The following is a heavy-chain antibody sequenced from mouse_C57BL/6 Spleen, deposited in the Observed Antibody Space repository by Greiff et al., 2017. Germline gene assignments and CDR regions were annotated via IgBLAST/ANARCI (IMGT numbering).Heavy chain of an antibody. CDR3: AREGGIYDGYDIDY. Sequence: VQLQQSGPVLVKPGASVKMSCKASGYTFTDYYMNWVKQSHGKSLEWIGVINPYNGGTSYNQKFKGKATLTVDKSSSTAYIELNSLTSEDSAVYYCAREGGIYDGYDIDYWGQGTTLTVAA. J-gene: IGHJ2*01. V-gene: IGHV1-19*01. D-gene: IGHD2-3*01. CDR2: INPYNGGT. CDR1: GYTFTDYY.